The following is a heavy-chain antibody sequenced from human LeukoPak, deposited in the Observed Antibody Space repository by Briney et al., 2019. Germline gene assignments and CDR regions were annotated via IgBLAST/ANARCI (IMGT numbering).Heavy chain of an antibody. CDR2: ISYEGSNK. V-gene: IGHV3-30*03. CDR3: ATTEVPYCSGGSCYRRGFDP. D-gene: IGHD2-15*01. J-gene: IGHJ5*02. Sequence: GGSLRLSCAASGFTFSSYGMHWVRQAPGKGLEWVAVISYEGSNKYYADSVKGRFTISRDNSKNTLYLQMNSLRAEDTAVYYCATTEVPYCSGGSCYRRGFDPWGQGTLVTVSS. CDR1: GFTFSSYG.